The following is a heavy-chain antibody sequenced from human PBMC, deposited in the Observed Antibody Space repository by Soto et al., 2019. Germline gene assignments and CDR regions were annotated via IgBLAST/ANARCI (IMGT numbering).Heavy chain of an antibody. CDR1: GYTFTSYA. CDR3: ARVEGPMRFGELLGDY. V-gene: IGHV1-3*01. CDR2: INAGNGNT. D-gene: IGHD3-10*01. J-gene: IGHJ4*02. Sequence: QVPLVQSGAEVKKPGASVKVSCKASGYTFTSYAMHWVRQAPGQRLEWMGWINAGNGNTKYSQKFQGRVTITRDTSASTAYMELSSLRSEDTAVYYCARVEGPMRFGELLGDYWGQGTLVTVSS.